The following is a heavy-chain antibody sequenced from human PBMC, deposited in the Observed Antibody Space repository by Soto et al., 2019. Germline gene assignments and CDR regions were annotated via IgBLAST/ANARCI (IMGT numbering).Heavy chain of an antibody. CDR3: AKAVTTVTPLGYDS. J-gene: IGHJ4*02. V-gene: IGHV3-30*18. CDR1: GFSFSSCA. CDR2: ISYDGTNK. D-gene: IGHD4-17*01. Sequence: GGSLRLSCAASGFSFSSCAMHWVRQAPGKGLEWVAVISYDGTNKYYADSVKGRFTISRDNSKSTLYLQMNSLRAEDTAVYYCAKAVTTVTPLGYDSWGQGILVTVSS.